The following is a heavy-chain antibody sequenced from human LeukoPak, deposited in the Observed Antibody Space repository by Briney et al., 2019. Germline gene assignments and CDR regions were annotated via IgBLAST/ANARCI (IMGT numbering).Heavy chain of an antibody. J-gene: IGHJ4*02. CDR3: AKGSSAGRPYYFDY. CDR2: ISDSGGIT. Sequence: GGSLRLSCAASGFTFSSYPMTWVRQAPGKGPEWVSFISDSGGITYYADSVKGRFTISRDNSKNTLYLQMNSPRAEDTAMYYCAKGSSAGRPYYFDYWGQGTLVTVSS. V-gene: IGHV3-23*01. D-gene: IGHD3-10*01. CDR1: GFTFSSYP.